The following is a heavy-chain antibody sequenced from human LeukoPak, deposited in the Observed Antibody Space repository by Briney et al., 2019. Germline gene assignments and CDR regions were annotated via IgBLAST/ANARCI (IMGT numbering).Heavy chain of an antibody. CDR1: GFIFSDYS. V-gene: IGHV3-48*01. J-gene: IGHJ4*02. CDR3: ARDYKYAFDN. D-gene: IGHD5-24*01. Sequence: GGSLRLSCAASGFIFSDYSMNWVRQAPGKGLEWISYIGISSGNTKYADSVKGRFTISGDKAKNSLYLQMNSLRVEDTAVYYCARDYKYAFDNWGQGTLVTVSS. CDR2: IGISSGNT.